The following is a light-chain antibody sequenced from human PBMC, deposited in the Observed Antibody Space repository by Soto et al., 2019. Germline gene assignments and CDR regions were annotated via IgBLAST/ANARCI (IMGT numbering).Light chain of an antibody. J-gene: IGLJ1*01. CDR3: AAWDASLNGYV. Sequence: QPVLTQPPSASGTPGQRVTISCSGSSSNIGSKTVNWYQQLPGTAPKLLIYSNYQRPSGVPDRFSGSTSGTSASLAISGLQSENEAEYYCAAWDASLNGYVFGTGTKLTVL. V-gene: IGLV1-44*01. CDR1: SSNIGSKT. CDR2: SNY.